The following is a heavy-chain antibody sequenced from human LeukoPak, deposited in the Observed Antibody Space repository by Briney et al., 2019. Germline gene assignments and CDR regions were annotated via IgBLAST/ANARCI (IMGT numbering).Heavy chain of an antibody. D-gene: IGHD1-26*01. J-gene: IGHJ4*02. CDR1: GGSISSYY. CDR3: ARLQWGAVGAVDY. CDR2: IYYSGST. Sequence: SETLSLTCTVSGGSISSYYWSWIRQPPGKGLEWIGYIYYSGSTNYNSSLKSRVTISVDTSKNQFSLKLSSVTAADTAVYYCARLQWGAVGAVDYWGQGTLVTVSS. V-gene: IGHV4-59*08.